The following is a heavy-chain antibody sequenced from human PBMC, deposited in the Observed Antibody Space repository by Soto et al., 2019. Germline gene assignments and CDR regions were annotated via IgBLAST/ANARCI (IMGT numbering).Heavy chain of an antibody. V-gene: IGHV3-33*01. Sequence: QVQLVESGGGVVQPGRSLRLSCAASGFTFSSYGMHWVRQAPGKGLEWVAVIWYDGSNTYYADSVKGRFTISRDNSKNTLYLQMNSLRAEDTAVSYCASVPRGWGQGTLVTVSS. CDR1: GFTFSSYG. D-gene: IGHD2-2*01. CDR3: ASVPRG. J-gene: IGHJ4*02. CDR2: IWYDGSNT.